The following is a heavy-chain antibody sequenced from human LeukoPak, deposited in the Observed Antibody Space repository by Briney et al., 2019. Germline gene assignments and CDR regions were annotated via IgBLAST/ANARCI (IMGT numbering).Heavy chain of an antibody. V-gene: IGHV4-34*01. D-gene: IGHD3-10*01. J-gene: IGHJ2*01. Sequence: SETLSLTCAVYGGSFSGYYWSWIRQPPGKGLEWIGEINHSGSTNYNPSLKSRVTISVDTSKNQFSLKLSSVTAADTAVYYCARLVPQIHYYGSGRTYWYFDLWGRGTLVTVSS. CDR3: ARLVPQIHYYGSGRTYWYFDL. CDR2: INHSGST. CDR1: GGSFSGYY.